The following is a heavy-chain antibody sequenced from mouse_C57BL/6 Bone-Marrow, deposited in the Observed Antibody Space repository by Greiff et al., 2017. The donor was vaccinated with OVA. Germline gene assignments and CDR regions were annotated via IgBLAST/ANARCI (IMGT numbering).Heavy chain of an antibody. CDR1: GYTFTSYW. CDR3: ARPYGYDGAMDY. Sequence: QVHVKQPGAELVKPGASVKLSCKASGYTFTSYWMQWVKQRPGQGLEWIGEIDPSDSYTNYNQKFKGKATLTVDTSSSTAYMQLSSLTSEDSAVYYCARPYGYDGAMDYWGQGTSVTVSS. D-gene: IGHD2-2*01. V-gene: IGHV1-50*01. J-gene: IGHJ4*01. CDR2: IDPSDSYT.